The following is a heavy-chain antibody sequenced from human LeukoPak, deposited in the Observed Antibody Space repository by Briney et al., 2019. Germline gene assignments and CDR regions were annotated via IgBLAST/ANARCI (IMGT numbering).Heavy chain of an antibody. V-gene: IGHV3-33*01. CDR1: GFTFSSYG. CDR3: ARVLGDSGWYLGWFDP. CDR2: IWYDGSDK. D-gene: IGHD6-19*01. J-gene: IGHJ5*02. Sequence: PGGSLRLSCAASGFTFSSYGMHWVRQAPGKGLEWVAVIWYDGSDKYYADSVKGRFTISRDNSKNTLYLQMNSLREQQTGVSYCARVLGDSGWYLGWFDPWGQGTLVTVSS.